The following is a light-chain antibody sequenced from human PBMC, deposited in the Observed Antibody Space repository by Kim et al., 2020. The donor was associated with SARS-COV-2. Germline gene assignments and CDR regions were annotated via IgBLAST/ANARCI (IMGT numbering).Light chain of an antibody. CDR3: SAWDDSLNGQVV. CDR2: NND. Sequence: QPVLTQPPSASGTPGQRVTISCSGSSSNIGSNTVNWYQQFPGTAPKLLIYNNDQRPSGVPDRFSGSKSGTSASLAISGLQSEDEAEYYCSAWDDSLNGQVVFGGGTQLTVL. CDR1: SSNIGSNT. V-gene: IGLV1-44*01. J-gene: IGLJ2*01.